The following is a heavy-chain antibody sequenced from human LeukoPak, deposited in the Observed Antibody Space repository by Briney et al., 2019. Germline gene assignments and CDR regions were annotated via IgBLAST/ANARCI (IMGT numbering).Heavy chain of an antibody. J-gene: IGHJ4*02. CDR1: GFTFSSSG. CDR2: IRYDGSNK. CDR3: AKDRNWGGEYYFDY. D-gene: IGHD7-27*01. V-gene: IGHV3-30*02. Sequence: PGGSLRLSCAASGFTFSSSGMHWVRQAPGKGLEWVAFIRYDGSNKYYADSVKGRFTISRDNSKNTLYLQMNSLRAEDTAVYYCAKDRNWGGEYYFDYWGQGTLVTVSS.